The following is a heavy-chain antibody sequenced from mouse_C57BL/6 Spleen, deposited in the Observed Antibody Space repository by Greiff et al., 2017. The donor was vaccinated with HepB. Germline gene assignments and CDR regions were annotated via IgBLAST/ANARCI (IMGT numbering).Heavy chain of an antibody. V-gene: IGHV3-6*01. CDR1: GYSITSGYY. CDR2: ISYDGSN. CDR3: ARSLYDYDEGFAY. Sequence: EVHLVESGPGLVKPSQSLSLTCSVTGYSITSGYYWNWIRQFPGNKLEWMGYISYDGSNNYNPSLKNRISITRDTSKNQFFLKLNSVTTEDTATYYCARSLYDYDEGFAYWGQGTLVTVSA. D-gene: IGHD2-4*01. J-gene: IGHJ3*01.